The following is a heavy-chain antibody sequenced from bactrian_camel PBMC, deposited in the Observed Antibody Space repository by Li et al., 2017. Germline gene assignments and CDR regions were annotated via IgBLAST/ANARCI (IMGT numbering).Heavy chain of an antibody. CDR3: AAVSLGSNWFVPHPYLHF. D-gene: IGHD6*01. J-gene: IGHJ4*01. V-gene: IGHV3S60*01. Sequence: HVQLVESGGGSVQAGGSLRLTCVASTYTADSKCMGWFRQAPGKEREGVAHIQPSTGATYFADSAKDRFAISHDSRTNTVYLQKNSPKPDDTGMYYCAAVSLGSNWFVPHPYLHFGGQGTQVTVS. CDR2: IQPSTGAT. CDR1: TYTADSKC.